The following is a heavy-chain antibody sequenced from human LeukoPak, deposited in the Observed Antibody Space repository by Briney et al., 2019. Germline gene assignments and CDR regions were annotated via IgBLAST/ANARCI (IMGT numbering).Heavy chain of an antibody. J-gene: IGHJ5*02. D-gene: IGHD2-15*01. CDR2: ISGSGGST. Sequence: GGSLRLSCAASGFTFSSYAMSWVRQAPGKGLEWVSAISGSGGSTYYADSVKGRFTISRDNSKNTLYLQMNSLRAEDTAVYYCANRYCSGGSCYRGVFDPWGQGTLVTVSS. V-gene: IGHV3-23*01. CDR1: GFTFSSYA. CDR3: ANRYCSGGSCYRGVFDP.